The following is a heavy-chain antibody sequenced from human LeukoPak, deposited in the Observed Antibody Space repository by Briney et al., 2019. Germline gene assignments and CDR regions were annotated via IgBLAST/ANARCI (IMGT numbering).Heavy chain of an antibody. J-gene: IGHJ6*03. V-gene: IGHV4-39*01. CDR2: IYYSGST. Sequence: SETLSLTCTVSGGSISSSSYYWGWIRQPPGKGLVWIGSIYYSGSTYYNPSLKSRVTISVDTSKNQFSLKLSSVTAADTAVYYCASAPSYYYDMDVWGKGITVTVSS. CDR3: ASAPSYYYDMDV. CDR1: GGSISSSSYY.